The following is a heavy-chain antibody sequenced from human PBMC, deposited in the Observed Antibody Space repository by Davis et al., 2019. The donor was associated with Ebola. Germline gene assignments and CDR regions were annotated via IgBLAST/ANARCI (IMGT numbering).Heavy chain of an antibody. CDR2: IKLNSGGT. V-gene: IGHV1-2*02. J-gene: IGHJ4*02. Sequence: SVPVPRLAFRFSFTDFYMHRVRQPPGQGPDWMGWIKLNSGGTNYAQRFQDRVTMTRDTSISTAYMELSSLTSEDTAVYYCARDLSGDNILCQDYWGKGAQVTVS. CDR3: ARDLSGDNILCQDY. D-gene: IGHD1-26*01. CDR1: RFSFTDFY.